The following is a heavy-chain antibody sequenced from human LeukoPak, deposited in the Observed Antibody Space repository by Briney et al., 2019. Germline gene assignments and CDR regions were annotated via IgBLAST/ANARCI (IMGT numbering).Heavy chain of an antibody. D-gene: IGHD5-18*01. Sequence: GGSLRLSCAASGFTFSSYGMHWVRQAPGKGLEWVAVIWYDGSSKYYADSVKGRFTISRDNSKNTLYLQMNSLRAEDTAVYYCASVDTAMVRGAFDIWGQGTMVTVSS. CDR3: ASVDTAMVRGAFDI. CDR1: GFTFSSYG. CDR2: IWYDGSSK. V-gene: IGHV3-33*01. J-gene: IGHJ3*02.